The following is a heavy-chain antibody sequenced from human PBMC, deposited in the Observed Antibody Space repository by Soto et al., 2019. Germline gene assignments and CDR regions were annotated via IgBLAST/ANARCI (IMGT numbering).Heavy chain of an antibody. CDR2: IYWDNDK. CDR3: VHSRCGGDCLQSYSSHYYYGLDV. V-gene: IGHV2-5*02. J-gene: IGHJ6*02. Sequence: QITLKESGPPLVEPTQTLTLTCTFSGFSLNTGGLGVGWIRQPPGKALEWLALIYWDNDKRYSPSLMSRLTITSDTSKDQVVLTMTNMDPVDAATYYCVHSRCGGDCLQSYSSHYYYGLDVWGQGTTVTVSS. CDR1: GFSLNTGGLG. D-gene: IGHD2-21*02.